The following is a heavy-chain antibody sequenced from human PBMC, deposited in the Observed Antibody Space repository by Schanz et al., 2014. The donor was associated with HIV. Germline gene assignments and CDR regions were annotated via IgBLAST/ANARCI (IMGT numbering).Heavy chain of an antibody. D-gene: IGHD4-17*01. CDR1: GFTFSSYG. CDR2: ISESGGRT. CDR3: ARDLHDYGDARTDY. V-gene: IGHV3-21*02. J-gene: IGHJ4*02. Sequence: VQLVESGGGVVQPGRSLRLSCAASGFTFSSYGMYWVRQAPGKGLEWVSSISESGGRTYYADSVNGRFTISRDNAKNSLHLQMSRLGAEDTAVYYCARDLHDYGDARTDYWGQGILVTVSS.